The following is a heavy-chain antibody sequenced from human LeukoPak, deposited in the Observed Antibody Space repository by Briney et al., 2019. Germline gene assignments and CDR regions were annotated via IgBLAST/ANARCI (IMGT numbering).Heavy chain of an antibody. V-gene: IGHV4-34*01. CDR2: INHSGST. J-gene: IGHJ4*02. D-gene: IGHD2-2*01. CDR1: GGSFSGYY. CDR3: ARDRPRYCSSTSCQRALDY. Sequence: PSETLSLTCAVYGGSFSGYYWSWIRQPPGKGLEWIGEINHSGSTNYNPSLKSRVTISVDTSKNQFSLKLSSVTAADTAVYYRARDRPRYCSSTSCQRALDYWGQGTLVTVSS.